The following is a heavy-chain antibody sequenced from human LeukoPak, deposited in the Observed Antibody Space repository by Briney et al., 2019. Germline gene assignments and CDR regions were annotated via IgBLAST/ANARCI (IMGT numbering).Heavy chain of an antibody. CDR1: GGSFSGYY. J-gene: IGHJ3*02. CDR3: ARGRITMIVVVIGLAFDI. V-gene: IGHV4-34*01. CDR2: INHSGST. Sequence: SETLSLTCAVYGGSFSGYYWSWIRQPPGKGLEWIGEINHSGSTNYNPSLKSRVTISVDTSKNQFSLKLSSVTAADTAVYYCARGRITMIVVVIGLAFDIWGQGTMVTVSP. D-gene: IGHD3-22*01.